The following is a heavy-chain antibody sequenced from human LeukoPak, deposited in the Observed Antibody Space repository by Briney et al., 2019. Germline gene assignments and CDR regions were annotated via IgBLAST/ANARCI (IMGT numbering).Heavy chain of an antibody. CDR1: GYTFTSYD. D-gene: IGHD1-26*01. CDR3: AKFSEEGNFDY. CDR2: MNPNSGNT. V-gene: IGHV1-8*01. Sequence: ASVKVSCKASGYTFTSYDINWVRQATGQGLEWMGWMNPNSGNTGYAQKFQGRVTMTRNTSISTAYMELSSLRADDTAVYHCAKFSEEGNFDYWGQGTLVTVSS. J-gene: IGHJ4*02.